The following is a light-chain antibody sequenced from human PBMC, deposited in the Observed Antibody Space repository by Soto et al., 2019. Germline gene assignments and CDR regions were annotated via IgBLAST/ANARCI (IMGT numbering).Light chain of an antibody. CDR2: DVT. Sequence: QSALTQPRSVSGPPGQSVTISCTGTSSDVGRYDYVSWYQQHPGKAPKLIVYDVTERPSGVPDRFSGSKSGNTASLTISGLQAEDEADYSCCSFAGSYSYVFGTGTKVTVL. CDR1: SSDVGRYDY. V-gene: IGLV2-11*01. J-gene: IGLJ1*01. CDR3: CSFAGSYSYV.